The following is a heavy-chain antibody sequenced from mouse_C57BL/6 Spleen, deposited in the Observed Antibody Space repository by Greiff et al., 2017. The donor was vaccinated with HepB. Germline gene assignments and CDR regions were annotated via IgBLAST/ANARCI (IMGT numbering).Heavy chain of an antibody. J-gene: IGHJ2*01. D-gene: IGHD1-1*01. V-gene: IGHV14-4*01. CDR3: TTSYVDFDY. CDR2: IDPENGDT. CDR1: GFNIKDDY. Sequence: EVKLQESGAELVRPGASVKLSCTASGFNIKDDYMHWVKQRPEQGLEWIGWIDPENGDTEYASKFQGKATITADTSSNTAYLQLSSLTSEDTAVYYCTTSYVDFDYWGQGTTLTVSS.